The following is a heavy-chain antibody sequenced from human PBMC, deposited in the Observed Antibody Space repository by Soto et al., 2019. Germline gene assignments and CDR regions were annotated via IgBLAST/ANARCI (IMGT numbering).Heavy chain of an antibody. Sequence: NPSETLSLTCTVSGGSISSGDYYWSWIRQPPGKGLEWIGYIYYSGSTYYNPSLKSRVTLSVDTSKNQFSLKLSYVTAADTAVYYCARDYYYYYGMDVWGQGTTVTVSS. CDR3: ARDYYYYYGMDV. CDR2: IYYSGST. CDR1: GGSISSGDYY. J-gene: IGHJ6*02. V-gene: IGHV4-30-4*01.